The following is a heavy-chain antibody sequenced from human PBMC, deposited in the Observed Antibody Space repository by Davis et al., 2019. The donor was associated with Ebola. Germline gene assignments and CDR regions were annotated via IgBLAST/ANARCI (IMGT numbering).Heavy chain of an antibody. D-gene: IGHD2-21*02. Sequence: SETLSLTCTVSGYSISSGYNWGWIRQPPGKGLEWIGSIYHSGSTYYNPSLKSRVTISVDTSKNQFSLKLSSVTAADTAVYYCARNLVTGLSFDALDFWGQGTLFTVSS. CDR3: ARNLVTGLSFDALDF. CDR1: GYSISSGYN. V-gene: IGHV4-38-2*02. CDR2: IYHSGST. J-gene: IGHJ3*01.